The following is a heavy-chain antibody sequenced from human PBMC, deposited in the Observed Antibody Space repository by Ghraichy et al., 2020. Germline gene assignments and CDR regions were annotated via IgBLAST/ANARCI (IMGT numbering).Heavy chain of an antibody. CDR3: ASLGGYCGGDCYSDPKGY. V-gene: IGHV4-39*01. D-gene: IGHD2-21*01. CDR2: TYHSGST. Sequence: GSLRLSCTVSGGSISSSSYYWGWIRQPPGKGLEWIGSTYHSGSTYYNPSLKSRVTISVDTSEKQFSLKLTSVTAADTAVYYCASLGGYCGGDCYSDPKGYWGQGTLVTVSS. J-gene: IGHJ4*02. CDR1: GGSISSSSYY.